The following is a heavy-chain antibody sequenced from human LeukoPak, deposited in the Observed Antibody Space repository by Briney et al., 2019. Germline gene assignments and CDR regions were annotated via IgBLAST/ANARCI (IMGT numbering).Heavy chain of an antibody. D-gene: IGHD5-24*01. CDR1: GFTFSDYS. V-gene: IGHV3-48*01. J-gene: IGHJ4*02. CDR3: ARDYKYAFDN. CDR2: IGIDSGNT. Sequence: TGGSLRLPCAASGFTFSDYSMNWVRQAPGKGLEWISYIGIDSGNTNYADSVKGRFTISGDKAKNSLYLQMNSLRVEDTAVYYCARDYKYAFDNWGQGTLVTVSS.